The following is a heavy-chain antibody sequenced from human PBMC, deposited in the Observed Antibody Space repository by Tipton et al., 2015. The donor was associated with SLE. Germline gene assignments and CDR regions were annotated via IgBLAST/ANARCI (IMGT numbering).Heavy chain of an antibody. J-gene: IGHJ4*02. V-gene: IGHV4-59*13. CDR2: VSYSGGT. CDR3: ASSPGVTLFRVVTYFDL. Sequence: TLSLTCTVSDDSITTDYWTWIRQPPGKGLEYIGYVSYSGGTNSNPSLQSRVTMSIDASKKQVSLRLSSVTAADTAVYYCASSPGVTLFRVVTYFDLWGQGILVTVSS. D-gene: IGHD3-3*01. CDR1: DDSITTDY.